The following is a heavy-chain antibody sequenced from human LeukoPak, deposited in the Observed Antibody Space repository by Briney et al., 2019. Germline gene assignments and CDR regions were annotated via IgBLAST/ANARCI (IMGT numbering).Heavy chain of an antibody. V-gene: IGHV3-30*02. CDR1: GFTFSSYE. D-gene: IGHD6-13*01. CDR2: IRSDGSNK. J-gene: IGHJ6*03. CDR3: AKDGDGSSSWYSSYYYYYYMDV. Sequence: GGSLRLSCAASGFTFSSYEMNWVRQAPGKGLEWVAFIRSDGSNKYYVDSVKGRFTVSRDNSKSTVYLQMNSLRAEDTAFYYCAKDGDGSSSWYSSYYYYYYMDVWGKGTTVTISS.